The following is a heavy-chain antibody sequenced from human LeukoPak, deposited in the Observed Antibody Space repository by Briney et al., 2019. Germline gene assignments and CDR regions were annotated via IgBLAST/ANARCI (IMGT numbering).Heavy chain of an antibody. CDR2: ISSSSSYI. CDR1: GFTFSSYS. J-gene: IGHJ5*02. D-gene: IGHD2-2*01. V-gene: IGHV3-21*01. Sequence: GGSLRLSCAASGFTFSSYSMTWVRQAPGKGLEWVSSISSSSSYIYYADSVKGRFTISGDNAKNSLYLQMNSLRAEDTAVYYCARDPDRKSQLLTNWFDPWGQGTLVTVSS. CDR3: ARDPDRKSQLLTNWFDP.